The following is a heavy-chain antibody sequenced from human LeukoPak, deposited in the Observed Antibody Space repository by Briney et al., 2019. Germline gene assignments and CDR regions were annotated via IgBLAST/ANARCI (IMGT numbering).Heavy chain of an antibody. V-gene: IGHV3-23*01. CDR1: GFTFSNYA. J-gene: IGHJ2*01. CDR3: AKALSSSFYYFDL. CDR2: IHGGGDVT. D-gene: IGHD3-16*02. Sequence: QTGGSLRLSCAVSGFTFSNYAMNWVRQAPEKGLEWVSTIHGGGDVTYYADSVKGRFTISRDNSRNTLYLQMNSLRAEDTAVYYCAKALSSSFYYFDLGGRGTLVTVSS.